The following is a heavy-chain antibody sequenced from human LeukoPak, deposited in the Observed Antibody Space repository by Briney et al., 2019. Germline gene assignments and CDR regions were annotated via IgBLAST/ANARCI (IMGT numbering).Heavy chain of an antibody. CDR2: ISYDGSNK. CDR3: AREFDGDYWAVAYYYYGMDV. J-gene: IGHJ6*04. Sequence: GRSLRLSCAASGFTFSSYAMHWVRQAPGKGLEWVAVISYDGSNKYYADSVKGRFTISRDNSKNTLHLQMNSLRAEDTAVYYCAREFDGDYWAVAYYYYGMDVWGKGTTVTVSS. CDR1: GFTFSSYA. D-gene: IGHD2-21*02. V-gene: IGHV3-30*04.